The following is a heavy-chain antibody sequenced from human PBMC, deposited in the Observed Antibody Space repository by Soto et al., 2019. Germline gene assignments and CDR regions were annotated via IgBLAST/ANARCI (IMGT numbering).Heavy chain of an antibody. J-gene: IGHJ5*01. V-gene: IGHV1-46*03. D-gene: IGHD6-25*01. CDR2: INPNGGST. CDR3: ARGLGSGDS. Sequence: QVQLVQSGAEVKKPGASVKVSCKASGYTLTNFYIHWVRQAPGQGLEWMGIINPNGGSTNYAHNFQGRVTITRDTSTSTVYMDLSSLRSEDTAVYFCARGLGSGDSWRRGTLVTVSS. CDR1: GYTLTNFY.